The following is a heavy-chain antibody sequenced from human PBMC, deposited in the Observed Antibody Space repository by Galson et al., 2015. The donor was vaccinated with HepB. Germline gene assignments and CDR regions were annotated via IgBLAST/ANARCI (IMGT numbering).Heavy chain of an antibody. CDR3: ARETAYYYDSSGSDYYYYMDV. Sequence: CAISGDSVSSHSAAWNWIRQSPSRGLEWLGRTYYRSKWYNDYAVSVKSRITINPDTSKNQFSLQLNSVTPEDTAVYYCARETAYYYDSSGSDYYYYMDVWGKGTTVTVSS. J-gene: IGHJ6*03. CDR1: GDSVSSHSAA. V-gene: IGHV6-1*01. D-gene: IGHD3-22*01. CDR2: TYYRSKWYN.